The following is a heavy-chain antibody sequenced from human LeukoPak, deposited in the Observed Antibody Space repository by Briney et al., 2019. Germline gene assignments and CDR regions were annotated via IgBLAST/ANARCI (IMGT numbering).Heavy chain of an antibody. CDR3: ARDRYGDYGDFDY. J-gene: IGHJ4*02. CDR2: ISYDGSNK. D-gene: IGHD4-17*01. CDR1: GFTFSSYA. Sequence: PGGSLRLSCAASGFTFSSYAMHWARQAPGKGLEWVAVISYDGSNKYYADSVKGRFTISRDNSKNTLYLQMNSLRAEDTAVYYCARDRYGDYGDFDYWGQGTLVTVSS. V-gene: IGHV3-30*04.